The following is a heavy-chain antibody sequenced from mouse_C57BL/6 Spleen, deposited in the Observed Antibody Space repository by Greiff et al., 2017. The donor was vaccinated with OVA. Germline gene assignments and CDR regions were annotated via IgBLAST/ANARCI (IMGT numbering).Heavy chain of an antibody. J-gene: IGHJ4*01. CDR2: IDPENGDT. CDR3: TTSPYSNGDYYAMDY. V-gene: IGHV14-4*01. Sequence: VQLQQSGAELVRPGASVKLSCTASGFNIKDDYMHWVKQRPEQGLEWIGWIDPENGDTEYASQFQGKAPITAAPSSNTACLPLSSLTSEDTAVYYCTTSPYSNGDYYAMDYWGQGTSVTVSS. D-gene: IGHD2-5*01. CDR1: GFNIKDDY.